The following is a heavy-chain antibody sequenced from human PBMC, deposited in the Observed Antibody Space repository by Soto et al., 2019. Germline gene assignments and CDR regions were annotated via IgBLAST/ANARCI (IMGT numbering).Heavy chain of an antibody. Sequence: GGSLRLSCAASGFTFSNAWMSWVRQAPGKGLEWVGRIKSKTDGGTTDYAAPVKGRFTISRDDSKNTLYLQMNSLKTEDTAVYYCTPLGYCGGDCHNPLYWFDPWGQGTLVTV. V-gene: IGHV3-15*01. CDR2: IKSKTDGGTT. J-gene: IGHJ5*02. CDR3: TPLGYCGGDCHNPLYWFDP. CDR1: GFTFSNAW. D-gene: IGHD2-21*02.